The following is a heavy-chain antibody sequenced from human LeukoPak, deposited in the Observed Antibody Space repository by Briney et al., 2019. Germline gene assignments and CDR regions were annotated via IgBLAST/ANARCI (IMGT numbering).Heavy chain of an antibody. Sequence: GGSLRLSCAASGFTFSSYAMNWVRQAPGKGLEWVSTISGGGGSAYYAASMQGRLTISRDNSRSTLYLQMSSLRDEDTAVYYCAKALGANYLDFWGQGTLVTVSS. CDR2: ISGGGGSA. CDR3: AKALGANYLDF. J-gene: IGHJ4*02. CDR1: GFTFSSYA. D-gene: IGHD3-10*01. V-gene: IGHV3-23*01.